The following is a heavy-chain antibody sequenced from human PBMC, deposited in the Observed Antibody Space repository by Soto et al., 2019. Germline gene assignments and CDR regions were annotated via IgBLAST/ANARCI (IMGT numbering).Heavy chain of an antibody. Sequence: PGESLKISCKGSGYSFTNYWIGWVRQMPGKGLEWMGMIYPDDSDTKYSPSFQGQVTFSADKSTNTAYLQWSSLKASDTAIYYCARLEWLSLAAWFDPWGQGTRVTVS. D-gene: IGHD3-3*01. CDR2: IYPDDSDT. CDR3: ARLEWLSLAAWFDP. CDR1: GYSFTNYW. V-gene: IGHV5-51*01. J-gene: IGHJ5*02.